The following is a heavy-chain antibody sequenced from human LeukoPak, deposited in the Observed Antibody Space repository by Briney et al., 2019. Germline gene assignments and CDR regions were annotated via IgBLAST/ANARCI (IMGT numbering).Heavy chain of an antibody. J-gene: IGHJ4*02. Sequence: PSETLSLTCTVSGGYISSYYWSWIRPPPGKGLEWIGYIYYTGTTKYNPSLKSRVTISVDTSKNQFSLKLSSVTAADTAVYHCASYDTNGHFDYWGQGILVTVSS. D-gene: IGHD2-8*01. CDR1: GGYISSYY. CDR3: ASYDTNGHFDY. CDR2: IYYTGTT. V-gene: IGHV4-59*01.